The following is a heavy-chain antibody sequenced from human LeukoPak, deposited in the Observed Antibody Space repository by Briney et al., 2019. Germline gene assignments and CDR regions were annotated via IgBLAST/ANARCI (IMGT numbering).Heavy chain of an antibody. CDR2: IKQDGSEK. CDR1: GFTFSSYW. J-gene: IGHJ4*02. CDR3: ARTWIQLWSPFDY. D-gene: IGHD5-18*01. V-gene: IGHV3-7*01. Sequence: QPGGSLRLSCAASGFTFSSYWMSWVRQAPGKGVEWVANIKQDGSEKYYVDSVKGRFTISRDNAKNSLYLQMNSLRAEDTAVYYCARTWIQLWSPFDYWGQGTLVTVSS.